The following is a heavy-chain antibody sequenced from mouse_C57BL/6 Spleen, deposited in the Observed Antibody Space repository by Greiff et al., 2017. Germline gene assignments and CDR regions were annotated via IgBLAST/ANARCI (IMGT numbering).Heavy chain of an antibody. Sequence: VQLQQSGAELVKPGASVKLSCTASGFNIKDYYMHWVKQRTEQGLEWIGRIDPEDGETKYATKFQGKATITADTSSNTAYLQLSSLTSEDTAVYCCARRGRLGYFDYWGQGTTLTVSS. J-gene: IGHJ2*01. CDR2: IDPEDGET. CDR3: ARRGRLGYFDY. V-gene: IGHV14-2*01. CDR1: GFNIKDYY. D-gene: IGHD3-2*02.